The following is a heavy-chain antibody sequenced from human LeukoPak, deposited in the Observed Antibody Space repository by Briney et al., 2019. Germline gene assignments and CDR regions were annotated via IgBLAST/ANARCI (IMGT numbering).Heavy chain of an antibody. J-gene: IGHJ4*02. D-gene: IGHD2-15*01. CDR1: GFTVSSNY. CDR3: ARAIYCSGGSCLDY. V-gene: IGHV3-53*01. CDR2: IYGGGST. Sequence: PGGSLRLSCAASGFTVSSNYMSWVRQAPGKGLEWVSVIYGGGSTYYADSVKGRFTISRDNSKNTLYLQMNSLRAEDTAVYYCARAIYCSGGSCLDYWGQGTLVTVSS.